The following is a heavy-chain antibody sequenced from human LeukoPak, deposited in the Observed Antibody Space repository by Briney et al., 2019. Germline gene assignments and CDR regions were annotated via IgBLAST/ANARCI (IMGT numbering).Heavy chain of an antibody. V-gene: IGHV3-30*18. CDR1: GFTFSSYG. CDR2: ISYDGSNK. D-gene: IGHD3-22*01. Sequence: GGSLRLSCAASGFTFSSYGMHWVRQAPGKGLEWVAVISYDGSNKYYADSVKGRFTISRDNSKNTLYLQMNSLRAEDTAVYYCAKDLFPLVHNYDSSGYNWFDPWGQGTLVTVSS. J-gene: IGHJ5*02. CDR3: AKDLFPLVHNYDSSGYNWFDP.